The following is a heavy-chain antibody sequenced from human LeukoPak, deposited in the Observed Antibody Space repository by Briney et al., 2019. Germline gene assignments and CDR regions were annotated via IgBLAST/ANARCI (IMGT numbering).Heavy chain of an antibody. CDR2: IIPIFGTA. V-gene: IGHV1-69*05. CDR1: GGTFSSYA. D-gene: IGHD2-2*01. Sequence: EASVKVSCKASGGTFSSYAISWVRQAPGQGLEWMGGIIPIFGTANYAQKFQGRVTITTDESTSTAYMELSSLRSEDTAVYYCAIRGTGKYCSSTSCHVDYWGQGTLVTVSS. J-gene: IGHJ4*02. CDR3: AIRGTGKYCSSTSCHVDY.